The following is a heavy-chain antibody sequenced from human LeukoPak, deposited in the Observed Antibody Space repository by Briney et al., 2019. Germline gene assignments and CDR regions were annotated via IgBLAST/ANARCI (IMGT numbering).Heavy chain of an antibody. Sequence: GGSLRLSCAASGFTFSSYGMHWVCQAPGKGLEWVAFIRYDGSNKYYADSVKGRFTISRDNSKNTLYLQMNSLRAEDTAVYYCAKVAAAAGSGEGNWFDPWGQGTLVTVSS. CDR2: IRYDGSNK. CDR1: GFTFSSYG. J-gene: IGHJ5*02. V-gene: IGHV3-30*02. CDR3: AKVAAAAGSGEGNWFDP. D-gene: IGHD6-13*01.